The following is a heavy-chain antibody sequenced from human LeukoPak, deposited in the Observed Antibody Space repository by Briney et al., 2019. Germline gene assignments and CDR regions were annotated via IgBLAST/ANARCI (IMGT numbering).Heavy chain of an antibody. CDR2: MDYSGST. V-gene: IGHV4-59*08. J-gene: IGHJ4*02. CDR1: GGSISSYY. Sequence: SETLSLTCTVSGGSISSYYWSWIRQPPGKGLEWIAYMDYSGSTFYNPSLKSRVSTSVDTSKNQFSLKERSVTAADTAVYYCARHGGDYTFDYWGQGTLVTVSS. CDR3: ARHGGDYTFDY. D-gene: IGHD4-17*01.